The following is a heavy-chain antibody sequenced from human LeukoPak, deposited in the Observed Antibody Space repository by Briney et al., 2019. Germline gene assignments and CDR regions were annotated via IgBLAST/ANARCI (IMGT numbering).Heavy chain of an antibody. J-gene: IGHJ5*02. CDR3: ARLDEQWLVRP. V-gene: IGHV5-51*01. CDR2: IFPGDSDT. Sequence: GEPLKISCKGSGYSFTSYWIGWVRQMPGKGLEWMGIIFPGDSDTRYSPSFQGQVTITADKSISTAYLQWSSLKASGTAMYYCARLDEQWLVRPWGQGTLVTVSS. CDR1: GYSFTSYW. D-gene: IGHD6-19*01.